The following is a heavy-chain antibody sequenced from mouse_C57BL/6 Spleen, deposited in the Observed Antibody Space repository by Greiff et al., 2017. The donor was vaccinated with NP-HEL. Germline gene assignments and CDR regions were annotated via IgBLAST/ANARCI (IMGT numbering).Heavy chain of an antibody. CDR1: GYAFSSYW. CDR3: ARDYGSSYDYFDY. V-gene: IGHV1-80*01. CDR2: IYPGDGDT. J-gene: IGHJ2*01. Sequence: QVHVKQSGAELVKPGASVKISCKASGYAFSSYWMNWVKQRPGKGLEWIGQIYPGDGDTNYNGKFKGKATLTADKSSSTAYMQLSSLTSEDSAVYFCARDYGSSYDYFDYWGQGTTLTVSS. D-gene: IGHD1-1*01.